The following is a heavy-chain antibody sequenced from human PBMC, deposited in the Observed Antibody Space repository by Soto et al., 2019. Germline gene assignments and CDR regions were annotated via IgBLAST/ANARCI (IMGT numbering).Heavy chain of an antibody. J-gene: IGHJ4*02. V-gene: IGHV3-23*01. CDR2: ISSSGFTR. CDR3: AKDRNPSLSPLDS. Sequence: EVQLLESGGALVQPGGSLSLSCAASGFTFSTYGMNWVRQAPGKGLEWGSHISSSGFTRYYADSVKGRFTISRDKSKNTVHLQMTSLRAEDTAIYYCAKDRNPSLSPLDSWGQGTLVTVSS. CDR1: GFTFSTYG.